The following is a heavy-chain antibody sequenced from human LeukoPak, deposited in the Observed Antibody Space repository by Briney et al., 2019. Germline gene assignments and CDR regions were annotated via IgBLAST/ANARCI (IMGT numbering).Heavy chain of an antibody. V-gene: IGHV4-59*08. J-gene: IGHJ2*01. D-gene: IGHD6-13*01. CDR2: VYYSGST. CDR3: VRRDSSTYLYIEL. CDR1: GASISSYY. Sequence: SETLSLTCTVSGASISSYYWSLIRQPPGKGLEWIGFVYYSGSTNYNPSLKSRVTMSVDTSNSQFSLKLNSVTAADTAVYYCVRRDSSTYLYIELWGRGTLVTVSS.